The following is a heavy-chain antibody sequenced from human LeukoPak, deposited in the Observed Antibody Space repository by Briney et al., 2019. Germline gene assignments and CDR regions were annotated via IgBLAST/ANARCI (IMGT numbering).Heavy chain of an antibody. CDR1: GYTFTSCA. D-gene: IGHD6-13*01. Sequence: ASVEVSCKASGYTFTSCAMNWVRQAPGQGLEWMGWINTNTGNPTYAQGFTGRFVFSLDTSVSTAYLQISSLKAEDTAVYYCARVEGNSSSWYWFDPWGQGTLVTVSS. V-gene: IGHV7-4-1*02. J-gene: IGHJ5*02. CDR2: INTNTGNP. CDR3: ARVEGNSSSWYWFDP.